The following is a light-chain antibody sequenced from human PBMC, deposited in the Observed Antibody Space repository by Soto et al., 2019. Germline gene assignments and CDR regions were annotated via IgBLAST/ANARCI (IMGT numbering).Light chain of an antibody. J-gene: IGLJ2*01. CDR1: SSDVGGYDY. V-gene: IGLV2-14*01. CDR3: SSYTSSSTPHYVV. Sequence: QSVLTQPASVSGSPGQSITISCTGTSSDVGGYDYVSWYQQHPGKAPKLMIYDVSNRPSGVSNRLSGSKSGNTASLTISGLQAEDEADYYGSSYTSSSTPHYVVFGGGTKLTVL. CDR2: DVS.